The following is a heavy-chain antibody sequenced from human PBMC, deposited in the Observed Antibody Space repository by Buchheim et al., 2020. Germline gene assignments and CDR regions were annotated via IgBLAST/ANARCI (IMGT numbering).Heavy chain of an antibody. Sequence: EVQVLESGGGLVQPGGSLRLSCAASGFTFSNYAMSWVRQAPGKGLEWVSTISGSGVTTYNADSVKGRFTISRDNSKNTVYLQMDSLRGEDSAVYYCTKDGAIGAIYYYYSGMDVWGQGTT. CDR1: GFTFSNYA. CDR3: TKDGAIGAIYYYYSGMDV. CDR2: ISGSGVTT. V-gene: IGHV3-23*01. D-gene: IGHD6-13*01. J-gene: IGHJ6*02.